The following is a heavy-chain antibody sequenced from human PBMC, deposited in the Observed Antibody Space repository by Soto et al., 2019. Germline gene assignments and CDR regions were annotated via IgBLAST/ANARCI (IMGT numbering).Heavy chain of an antibody. J-gene: IGHJ6*02. Sequence: QVQLVQSGAEVKKPGASVKVSCKASGYTFTSYGISWVRQAPGQGLEWMGWISAYNGNTKYAQKLQGRVTMTTETATSTAYMEMRSLRSDDTAVYYCATRYNDILTCLIYYGMDVWGQGTTVTVSS. CDR3: ATRYNDILTCLIYYGMDV. V-gene: IGHV1-18*01. CDR1: GYTFTSYG. CDR2: ISAYNGNT. D-gene: IGHD3-9*01.